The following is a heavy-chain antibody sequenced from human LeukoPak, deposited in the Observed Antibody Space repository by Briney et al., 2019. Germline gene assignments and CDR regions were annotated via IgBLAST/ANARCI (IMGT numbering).Heavy chain of an antibody. CDR2: IYDSGST. CDR3: ASSPLDFWSGYYNRNWFDP. Sequence: SETLSLTCTVSGSSIRSSYYYWGWIRQPPGKGLEWIGSIYDSGSTNYNPSLKSRVTISVDTSKNQFSLKLSSVTAADTAVYYCASSPLDFWSGYYNRNWFDPWGQGTLVTVSS. CDR1: GSSIRSSYYY. V-gene: IGHV4-39*07. D-gene: IGHD3-3*01. J-gene: IGHJ5*02.